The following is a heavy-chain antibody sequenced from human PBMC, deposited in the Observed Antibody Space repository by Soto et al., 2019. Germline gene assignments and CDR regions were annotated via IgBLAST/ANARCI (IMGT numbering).Heavy chain of an antibody. J-gene: IGHJ4*02. Sequence: PSETLSLTCTVSGGYISSGEYYWSWIRQPPGKGLEWIGYIYYSGSTYYNPSLKSRVTISVDTSKNQFSLKLSSVTAADTAVYYCARNSGYVPFDYWGQGTLVTV. D-gene: IGHD5-12*01. CDR3: ARNSGYVPFDY. CDR1: GGYISSGEYY. V-gene: IGHV4-30-4*01. CDR2: IYYSGST.